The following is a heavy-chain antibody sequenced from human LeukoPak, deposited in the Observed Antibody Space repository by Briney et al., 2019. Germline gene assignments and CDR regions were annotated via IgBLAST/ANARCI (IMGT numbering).Heavy chain of an antibody. CDR1: GFTVSGTY. CDR3: GRDPLDFYSDDNGPSDY. Sequence: GGSLRLSCAPSGFTVSGTYMSWVRQAPGKGLEWVSVIYNDDIAYYADPVKGRFTFSRDKSKNTVYLQMSNLRSEDTGLYYCGRDPLDFYSDDNGPSDYWGQGTLVIVSS. D-gene: IGHD2-8*01. V-gene: IGHV3-66*01. CDR2: IYNDDIA. J-gene: IGHJ4*02.